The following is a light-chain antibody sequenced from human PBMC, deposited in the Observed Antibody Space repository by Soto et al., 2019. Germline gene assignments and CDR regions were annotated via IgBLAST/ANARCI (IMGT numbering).Light chain of an antibody. V-gene: IGKV1-5*03. Sequence: DIQMTQSPSTLSASLGDRVTITFLASQSISSWLSWYQQKPGKAPNLLIYKASSLESGVPSRFSGSGSGTEFTLTISSLQPDDFATYYCLQFNTFPWTFGQGTKVDIK. J-gene: IGKJ1*01. CDR3: LQFNTFPWT. CDR1: QSISSW. CDR2: KAS.